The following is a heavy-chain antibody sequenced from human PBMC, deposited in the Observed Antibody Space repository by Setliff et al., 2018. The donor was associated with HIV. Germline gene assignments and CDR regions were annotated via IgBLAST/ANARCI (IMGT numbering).Heavy chain of an antibody. J-gene: IGHJ4*02. D-gene: IGHD7-27*01. CDR3: ARPEQANDWGYYFDS. Sequence: SETLSLTCTVSRGSISSYSYFWGWVRQPPGKGLEWIGNIYRSGSTYYYNPSLKSRVTMSVDTSKNQFSMKLSSVTAADTAVYYCARPEQANDWGYYFDSWGQGTQVTVSS. V-gene: IGHV4-39*01. CDR2: IYRSGSTY. CDR1: RGSISSYSYF.